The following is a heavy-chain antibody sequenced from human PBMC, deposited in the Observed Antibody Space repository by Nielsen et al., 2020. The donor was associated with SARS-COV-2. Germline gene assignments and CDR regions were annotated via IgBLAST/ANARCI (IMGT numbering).Heavy chain of an antibody. CDR1: GYTFTSYA. V-gene: IGHV1-3*01. J-gene: IGHJ6*02. CDR3: ARGVTTFFDYHGMDV. D-gene: IGHD4-17*01. CDR2: INAGNGNT. Sequence: ASVKVSCKASGYTFTSYAMHWVRQAPGQRLEWMGWINAGNGNTKYSQKFQGRVTITRDTSASTAYMELSSLRSEDTAVYYCARGVTTFFDYHGMDVWGQGTTVTVSS.